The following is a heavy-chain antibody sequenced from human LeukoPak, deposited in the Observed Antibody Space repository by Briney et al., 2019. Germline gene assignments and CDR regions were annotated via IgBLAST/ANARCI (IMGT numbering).Heavy chain of an antibody. V-gene: IGHV4-34*01. CDR2: INHSGST. Sequence: SETLSLTCAVYGGSFGGYYWSWIRQPPGKGLEWIGEINHSGSTNYNPSLKSRVTISVDTSKNQFSLKLSSVTAADTAVYYCARARWFDPWGQGTLVTVSS. CDR1: GGSFGGYY. J-gene: IGHJ5*02. CDR3: ARARWFDP.